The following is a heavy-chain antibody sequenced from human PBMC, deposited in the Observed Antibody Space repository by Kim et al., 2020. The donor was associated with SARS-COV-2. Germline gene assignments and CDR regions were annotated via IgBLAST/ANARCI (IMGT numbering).Heavy chain of an antibody. CDR3: ARLTKRDTSGGYFRFDY. Sequence: LETLSLTCDVSGASISSIDWWTWVRQPPGKGLEWIGETNHLGNVNYSPSLQSRVTVSVDTSKSQYSLRLTSVTAADTAIYYCARLTKRDTSGGYFRFDY. V-gene: IGHV4-4*02. CDR2: TNHLGNV. CDR1: GASISSIDW. D-gene: IGHD3-10*01. J-gene: IGHJ4*01.